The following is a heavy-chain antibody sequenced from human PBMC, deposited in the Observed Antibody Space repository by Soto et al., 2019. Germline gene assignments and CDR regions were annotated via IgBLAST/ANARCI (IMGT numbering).Heavy chain of an antibody. D-gene: IGHD2-15*01. CDR1: GFTFGMYS. CDR2: VSTSGRST. J-gene: IGHJ4*02. V-gene: IGHV3-23*01. Sequence: GGSMRPSCEVSGFTFGMYSMSWVRQVPGKGLEAISAVSTSGRSTYYADSVKDRFTISRDNSKNTLFLQMGSLRPEDTAIYYCVKQAHGLDGVAFDYWGQGTQVTVSS. CDR3: VKQAHGLDGVAFDY.